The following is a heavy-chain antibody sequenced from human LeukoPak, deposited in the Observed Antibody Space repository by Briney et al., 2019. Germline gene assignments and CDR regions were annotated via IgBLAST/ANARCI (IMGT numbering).Heavy chain of an antibody. CDR2: ISWNSGSI. V-gene: IGHV3-9*01. D-gene: IGHD1-26*01. CDR3: AKDSRGSYPMWYFDY. J-gene: IGHJ4*02. Sequence: SLRLSCAASGFTFDDYAMHWVRQAPGKGLEWVSGISWNSGSIGYADSVKGRFTISRDNAKNSLYLQMNSLRAEDTALYYCAKDSRGSYPMWYFDYWGQGTLVTVSS. CDR1: GFTFDDYA.